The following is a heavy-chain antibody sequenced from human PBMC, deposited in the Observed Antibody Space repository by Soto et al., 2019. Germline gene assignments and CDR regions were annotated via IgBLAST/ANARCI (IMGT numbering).Heavy chain of an antibody. D-gene: IGHD2-2*01. Sequence: PGGSLRLSCAASGFTFSSYSMNWVRQAPGKGLEWVSSISSSSSYIYYADSVKGRFTISRDNAKNSLYLQMNSLRAEDTAVYYCARDKVPAAIRGGIYAYYYGMDVWGQGTTVTVSS. CDR3: ARDKVPAAIRGGIYAYYYGMDV. CDR2: ISSSSSYI. CDR1: GFTFSSYS. J-gene: IGHJ6*02. V-gene: IGHV3-21*01.